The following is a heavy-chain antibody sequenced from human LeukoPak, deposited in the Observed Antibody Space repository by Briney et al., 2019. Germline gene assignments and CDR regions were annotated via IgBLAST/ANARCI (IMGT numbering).Heavy chain of an antibody. V-gene: IGHV3-43D*03. D-gene: IGHD3-22*01. CDR2: ISWDGGST. CDR3: AKETDSSGYYFDY. J-gene: IGHJ4*02. Sequence: PGGSLRLSCAASGFTFDDYAMHWVRQAPGKGLEWVSLISWDGGSTYYADSVKGRFTISRDNSKNSLYLRMNSLRAEDTALYYCAKETDSSGYYFDYWGQGTLVTVSS. CDR1: GFTFDDYA.